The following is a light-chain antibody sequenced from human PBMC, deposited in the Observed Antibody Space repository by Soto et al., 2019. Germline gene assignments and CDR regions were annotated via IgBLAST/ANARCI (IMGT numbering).Light chain of an antibody. CDR3: QQSYSTPPWT. Sequence: AIRMTQSPSSFSASTGDIVTITFRASQGISSYLALYQQKPGKAPKLLIYAASTLQSGVPSRFSGSGSGTDFTLTISSLQPEDFATYFCQQSYSTPPWTFGQGTKVDIK. CDR2: AAS. V-gene: IGKV1-8*01. J-gene: IGKJ1*01. CDR1: QGISSY.